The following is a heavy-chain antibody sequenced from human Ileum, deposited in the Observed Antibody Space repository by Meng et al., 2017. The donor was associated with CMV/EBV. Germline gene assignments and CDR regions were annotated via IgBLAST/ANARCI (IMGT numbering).Heavy chain of an antibody. J-gene: IGHJ4*02. Sequence: GESLKISCATSGFTFSNLWMTWVRQAPGKGLERVAHINQDGTEKYYVDSVKGRFTISRDNAKSSLYLQMNSLRVEDTAMYYCVRGRVANPDWGQGTLVTVSS. D-gene: IGHD3-10*01. CDR1: GFTFSNLW. CDR3: VRGRVANPD. CDR2: INQDGTEK. V-gene: IGHV3-7*01.